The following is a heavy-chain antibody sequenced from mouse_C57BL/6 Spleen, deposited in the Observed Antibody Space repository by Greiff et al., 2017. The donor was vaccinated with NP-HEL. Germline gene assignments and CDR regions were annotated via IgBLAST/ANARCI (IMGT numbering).Heavy chain of an antibody. CDR3: ARLYYGSSFHFDY. CDR1: GYTFTSYW. CDR2: IDPSDSYT. D-gene: IGHD1-1*01. J-gene: IGHJ2*01. V-gene: IGHV1-69*01. Sequence: VQLQQPGAELVMPGASVKLSCKASGYTFTSYWMHWVKQRPGQGLEWIGEIDPSDSYTNYNQKFKGKSTLTVDKSSSTAYMQLSSLTSEDSAVYYCARLYYGSSFHFDYWGQGTTLTVSS.